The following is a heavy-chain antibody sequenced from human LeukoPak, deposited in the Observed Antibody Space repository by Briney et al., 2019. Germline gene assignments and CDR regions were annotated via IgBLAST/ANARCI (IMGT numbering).Heavy chain of an antibody. J-gene: IGHJ5*02. CDR3: AKGIAAAGPVGGWFDP. CDR2: ISWNSGSI. CDR1: GFTFDDYA. Sequence: GGSLRLSCAASGFTFDDYAIHWVRQAPGKGLEWVSGISWNSGSIGYADSVKGRFTISRDNAKNSLYLQMNSLRAEDMALYYCAKGIAAAGPVGGWFDPWGQGTLVTVSS. D-gene: IGHD6-13*01. V-gene: IGHV3-9*03.